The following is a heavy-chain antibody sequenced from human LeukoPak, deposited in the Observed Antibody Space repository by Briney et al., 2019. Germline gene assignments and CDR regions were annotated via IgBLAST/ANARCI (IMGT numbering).Heavy chain of an antibody. Sequence: ASVKVSCKASGYTFTSYGISWVRQAPGQGREWMGWISAYNGNTNYAQKLQGRVTMTTDTSTSTAYMELRSLRSDDTAVYYCARGRDLYYYDSSGYYDYWGQGTLVTVSS. CDR1: GYTFTSYG. CDR3: ARGRDLYYYDSSGYYDY. CDR2: ISAYNGNT. J-gene: IGHJ4*02. V-gene: IGHV1-18*01. D-gene: IGHD3-22*01.